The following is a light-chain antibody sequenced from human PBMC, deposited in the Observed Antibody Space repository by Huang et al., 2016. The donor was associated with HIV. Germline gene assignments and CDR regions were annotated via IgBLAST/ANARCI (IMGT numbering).Light chain of an antibody. J-gene: IGKJ4*01. CDR3: QQRSGWPL. Sequence: EVVLTQSPPTLSLSPGESATLSCRASQSVSNYLAWYHQQPGQAPRLLIYDTSKRAAGIPARFSGSGSGTDFTLTISGLAPEDVAVYYCQQRSGWPLFGGGTKVELK. CDR2: DTS. CDR1: QSVSNY. V-gene: IGKV3-11*01.